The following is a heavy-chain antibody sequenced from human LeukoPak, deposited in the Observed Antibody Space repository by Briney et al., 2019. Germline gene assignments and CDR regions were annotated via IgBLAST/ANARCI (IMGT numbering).Heavy chain of an antibody. Sequence: ASVKVSCKASGYTFTSYDINWVRQATGQGLEWMGWMNTNSGNTGYAQKFQGRVTMIRNTSISTAYMELSSLRSEDTAVYYCAREGGVTIFGVGRQNPKGFDYWGQGTLVTVSS. V-gene: IGHV1-8*01. CDR1: GYTFTSYD. CDR3: AREGGVTIFGVGRQNPKGFDY. D-gene: IGHD3-3*01. CDR2: MNTNSGNT. J-gene: IGHJ4*02.